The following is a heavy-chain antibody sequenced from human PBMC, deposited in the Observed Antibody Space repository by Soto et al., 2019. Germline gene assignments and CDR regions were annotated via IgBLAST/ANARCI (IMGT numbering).Heavy chain of an antibody. Sequence: SETLSLTCTVSGGSISSYYWSWIRQPPGKGLEWIGYIYYSGSTNYNPSLKSRVTISVDTSKNQFSLKLSSVTAADMAVYYCARRHGASFDYWGQGTLVTVSS. CDR3: ARRHGASFDY. V-gene: IGHV4-59*01. CDR1: GGSISSYY. J-gene: IGHJ4*02. D-gene: IGHD4-17*01. CDR2: IYYSGST.